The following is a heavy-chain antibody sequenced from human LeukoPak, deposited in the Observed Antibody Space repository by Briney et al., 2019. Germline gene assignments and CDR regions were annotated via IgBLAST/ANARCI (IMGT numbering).Heavy chain of an antibody. Sequence: GGSLRLSCAASGFTFSSYWMSWVRQAPGKGLEWVANIKQDGSEIYYVDSMKGRFTISRDNAKNSLYLQMNSLRAEDTAVYYCARVSAIFGVVTAFDYWGQGTLVTVSS. D-gene: IGHD3-3*01. V-gene: IGHV3-7*01. CDR3: ARVSAIFGVVTAFDY. CDR1: GFTFSSYW. CDR2: IKQDGSEI. J-gene: IGHJ4*02.